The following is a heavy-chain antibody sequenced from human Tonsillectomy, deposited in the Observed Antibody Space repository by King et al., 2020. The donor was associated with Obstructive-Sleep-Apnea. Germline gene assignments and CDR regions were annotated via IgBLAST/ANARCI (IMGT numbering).Heavy chain of an antibody. J-gene: IGHJ4*02. CDR1: GFTFSSYW. D-gene: IGHD3-9*01. Sequence: VQMVESGGGLVKPGGSLRLYCAAYGFTFSSYWMHWVRKAPGKGLVWVSCINSEGSSTSYADSVKGRFTISRDNAKNTLYLQMNSLRAEDTAVYYCAREERGYFDWFYDYWGQGTLVTVSS. CDR3: AREERGYFDWFYDY. CDR2: INSEGSST. V-gene: IGHV3-74*01.